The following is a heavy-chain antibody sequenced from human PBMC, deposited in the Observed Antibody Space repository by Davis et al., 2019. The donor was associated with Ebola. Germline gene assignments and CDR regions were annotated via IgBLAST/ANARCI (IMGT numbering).Heavy chain of an antibody. V-gene: IGHV4-59*08. CDR1: GGSISSYY. Sequence: SETLSLTCTVSGGSISSYYWSWIRQPPGKGLEWIGYIYYSGSTNYNPSLKSRVTISVDTSKNQFPLKLSSVTAADTAVYYCARLPRGDHGMDVWGQGTTVTVSS. D-gene: IGHD3-10*01. J-gene: IGHJ6*02. CDR3: ARLPRGDHGMDV. CDR2: IYYSGST.